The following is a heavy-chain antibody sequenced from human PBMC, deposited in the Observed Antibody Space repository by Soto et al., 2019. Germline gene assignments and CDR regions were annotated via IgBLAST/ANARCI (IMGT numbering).Heavy chain of an antibody. CDR3: ARDLVTMVRGFGMDV. CDR1: GGSISSGDYY. V-gene: IGHV4-30-4*01. D-gene: IGHD3-10*01. Sequence: QVQLQESGPGLVKPSQTLSLTCTVSGGSISSGDYYWSWIRQPPGKGLEWIGYIYYSGSTYYNPSLKGRVTISVDTSKNQFSLKLSSVTAADTAVYYCARDLVTMVRGFGMDVWGQGTTVTVSS. CDR2: IYYSGST. J-gene: IGHJ6*02.